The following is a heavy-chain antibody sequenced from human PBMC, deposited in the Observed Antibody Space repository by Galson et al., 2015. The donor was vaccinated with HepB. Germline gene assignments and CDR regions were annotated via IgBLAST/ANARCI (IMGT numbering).Heavy chain of an antibody. J-gene: IGHJ4*02. CDR2: IIPIFGTA. V-gene: IGHV1-69*13. Sequence: SVKVSCKASGGTFSSYAISWVRQAPGQGLEWMGGIIPIFGTANYAQKFQGRVTITADESTSTAYMELSSLRSEDTAMYYCARLTGSYIPDYWGQGTLVTVSS. CDR1: GGTFSSYA. D-gene: IGHD1-26*01. CDR3: ARLTGSYIPDY.